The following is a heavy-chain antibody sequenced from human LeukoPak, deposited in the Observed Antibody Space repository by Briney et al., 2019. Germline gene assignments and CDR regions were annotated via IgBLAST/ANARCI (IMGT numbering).Heavy chain of an antibody. D-gene: IGHD2-15*01. CDR3: ARGDCSGCSCYPDY. CDR2: MNTNSGNT. Sequence: GASVRVSFTASGYTFTSYDINWVRQAPGQGVERMGGMNTNSGNTGYAQKFQRRVPITRNTSISTAYMELSSLRSEDTAVYYCARGDCSGCSCYPDYWGQGTLVTVSS. CDR1: GYTFTSYD. V-gene: IGHV1-8*01. J-gene: IGHJ4*02.